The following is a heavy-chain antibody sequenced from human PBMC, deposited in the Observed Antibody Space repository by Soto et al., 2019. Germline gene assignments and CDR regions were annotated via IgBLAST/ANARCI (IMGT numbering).Heavy chain of an antibody. CDR3: ARDRYDSSGNYGLDRRSRFDP. CDR1: GFTFSSYS. J-gene: IGHJ5*02. D-gene: IGHD3-22*01. CDR2: ISSSSSYI. Sequence: EVQLVESGGGLVKPGGSLRLSCAASGFTFSSYSMNWVRQAPGKGLEWVSSISSSSSYIYYADSVKGRFTISRDNAKNSLYLQMNSLRAEDTAVYYCARDRYDSSGNYGLDRRSRFDPWGQGTLVTVSS. V-gene: IGHV3-21*01.